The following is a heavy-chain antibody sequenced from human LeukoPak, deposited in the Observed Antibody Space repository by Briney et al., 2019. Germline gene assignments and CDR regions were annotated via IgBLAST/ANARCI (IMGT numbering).Heavy chain of an antibody. Sequence: PSETLSLTCTVSGGSISSYHWSWIRQPPGKGLEWIGYIYYSGSTNYNPSLKSRVTISVDTSKNQFSLKLSSVTAADTAVYYCARFGSDFWSGYYGSYYFDYWGQGTLVTVSS. D-gene: IGHD3-3*01. CDR2: IYYSGST. CDR3: ARFGSDFWSGYYGSYYFDY. CDR1: GGSISSYH. V-gene: IGHV4-59*08. J-gene: IGHJ4*02.